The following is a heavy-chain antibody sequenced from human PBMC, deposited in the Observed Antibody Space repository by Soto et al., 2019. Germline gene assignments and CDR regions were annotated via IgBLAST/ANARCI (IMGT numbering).Heavy chain of an antibody. J-gene: IGHJ6*02. Sequence: SETLSLTCTVSGGSISSGDYYCSWIRQPPGKGLEWIGYIYYSGSTYYNPSLKSRVTISVDTSKNQFSLKLSSVTAADTAVYYWAREEATAKEGTIWSGYYYYYGMDVWGQGTTVTVSS. CDR1: GGSISSGDYY. CDR3: AREEATAKEGTIWSGYYYYYGMDV. V-gene: IGHV4-30-4*01. D-gene: IGHD3-3*01. CDR2: IYYSGST.